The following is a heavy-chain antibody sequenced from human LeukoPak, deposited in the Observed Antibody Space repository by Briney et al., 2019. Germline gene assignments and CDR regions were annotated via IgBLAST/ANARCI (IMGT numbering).Heavy chain of an antibody. CDR2: IYYAGST. V-gene: IGHV4-39*07. CDR3: ARVYGDYSTVAY. CDR1: GDSITTTSYY. J-gene: IGHJ4*02. D-gene: IGHD4-17*01. Sequence: SETLSLTCTISGDSITTTSYYWGWIRQPPGKGLEWIGSIYYAGSTYYNPSLKSRVTISIDTSKNQFSLVDTSKNQFSLKLTSVTAADTAVYYCARVYGDYSTVAYWGQGTLVTVSS.